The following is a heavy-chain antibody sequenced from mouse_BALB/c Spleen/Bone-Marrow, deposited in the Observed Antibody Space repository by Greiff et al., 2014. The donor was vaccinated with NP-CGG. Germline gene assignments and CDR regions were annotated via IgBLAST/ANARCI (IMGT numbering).Heavy chain of an antibody. CDR3: ARSGERYGAMDY. D-gene: IGHD1-1*02. J-gene: IGHJ4*01. V-gene: IGHV5-4*02. CDR1: GFTFSDFY. CDR2: ISDGGTYT. Sequence: VQLKESGGGLVKPGGSLKLSCAASGFTFSDFYMFWFRQTPEKRLEWVATISDGGTYTYYPDSVKGRFTISRDNAKNNLYLQMSSLKSEDTAICYCARSGERYGAMDYWGQGTSVTVSS.